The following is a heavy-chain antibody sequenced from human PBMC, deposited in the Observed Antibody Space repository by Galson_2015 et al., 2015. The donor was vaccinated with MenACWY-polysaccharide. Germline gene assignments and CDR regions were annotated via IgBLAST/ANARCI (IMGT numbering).Heavy chain of an antibody. CDR2: ISSSGSTI. Sequence: SLRLSCAASGFTFSDYYMSWIRQAPGKGLEWVSYISSSGSTIYYADSVKGRFTISRDNAKNSLYLQMNSLRAEDTAVYYCARGRQWLAPYFDYWGQGTLVTVSS. CDR3: ARGRQWLAPYFDY. D-gene: IGHD6-19*01. V-gene: IGHV3-11*04. CDR1: GFTFSDYY. J-gene: IGHJ4*02.